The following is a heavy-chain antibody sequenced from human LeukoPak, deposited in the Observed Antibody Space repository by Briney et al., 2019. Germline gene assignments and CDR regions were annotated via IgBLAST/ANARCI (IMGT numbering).Heavy chain of an antibody. D-gene: IGHD5-18*01. CDR3: VRSKTIQLDAMDV. V-gene: IGHV3-21*01. J-gene: IGHJ6*04. CDR1: GFTFSTYS. Sequence: GGFLRLSCTASGFTFSTYSINWVRQAPGKGLEWVSSISSSSNYKHYADSVKGRFTISRDNAKSSVYLQMLSLRADDTAVYYCVRSKTIQLDAMDVWGKGTTVTVSS. CDR2: ISSSSNYK.